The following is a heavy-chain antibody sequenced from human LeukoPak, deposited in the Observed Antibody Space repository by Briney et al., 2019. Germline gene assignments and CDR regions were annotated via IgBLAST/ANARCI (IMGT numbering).Heavy chain of an antibody. Sequence: SETLSPTCTVSGGSISSYYWSWIRQPPGKGLEWIGEINHSGSTNYNPSLKSRVTISVDTSKNQFSLKLSSVTAADTAVYYCARGFLEWLLSNDAFDIWGQGTMVTVSS. J-gene: IGHJ3*02. CDR3: ARGFLEWLLSNDAFDI. D-gene: IGHD3-3*01. V-gene: IGHV4-34*01. CDR1: GGSISSYY. CDR2: INHSGST.